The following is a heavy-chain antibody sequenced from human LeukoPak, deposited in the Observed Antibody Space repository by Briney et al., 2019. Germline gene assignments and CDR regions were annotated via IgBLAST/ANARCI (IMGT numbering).Heavy chain of an antibody. D-gene: IGHD6-19*01. CDR3: AGSSGWSGVLDY. CDR1: GGSISSGDYY. V-gene: IGHV4-61*08. J-gene: IGHJ4*02. Sequence: PSETLSLTCTVSGGSISSGDYYWSWIRQPPGKGLEWIGYISYSGSTNNNPSLKSRVTTSLDTSKNQFSLKLTSVTTADSAMYYCAGSSGWSGVLDYWGQGTLVTVSS. CDR2: ISYSGST.